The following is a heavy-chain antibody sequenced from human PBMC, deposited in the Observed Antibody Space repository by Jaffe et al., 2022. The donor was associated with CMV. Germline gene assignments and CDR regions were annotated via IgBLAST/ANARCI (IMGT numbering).Heavy chain of an antibody. CDR3: ARQSGSYLQLDY. CDR2: IYYDGYT. J-gene: IGHJ4*02. V-gene: IGHV4-59*08. CDR1: SGSISGYY. D-gene: IGHD1-26*01. Sequence: QVQLQESGPGLVKPSETLSLICTVSSGSISGYYWSWIRQPPGKGLEWIGYIYYDGYTNSNPSLKSRVTISVDTSKNEFSLKLSSVTAADTAVYYCARQSGSYLQLDYWGQGIRVTVS.